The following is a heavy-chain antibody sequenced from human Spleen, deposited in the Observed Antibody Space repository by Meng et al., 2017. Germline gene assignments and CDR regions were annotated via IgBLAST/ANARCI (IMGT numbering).Heavy chain of an antibody. Sequence: GGSLRLSCAAPGFYFNNAGMSWVRQAPGKGLEWVSAISATGGSTYYADSVRGRFTISRNNSKNTLNLQMNSMKAEDTAVYYCAKAMSYDFWGGYYFHFDYWGQGTLVTVSS. CDR2: ISATGGST. V-gene: IGHV3-23*01. CDR1: GFYFNNAG. D-gene: IGHD3-3*01. CDR3: AKAMSYDFWGGYYFHFDY. J-gene: IGHJ4*02.